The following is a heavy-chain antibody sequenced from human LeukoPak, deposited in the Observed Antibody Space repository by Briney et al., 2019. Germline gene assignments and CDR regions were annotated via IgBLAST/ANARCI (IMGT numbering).Heavy chain of an antibody. J-gene: IGHJ4*02. CDR1: GVSISSDDYY. CDR3: ARVTAVVTQPVDY. CDR2: IYYSGNS. Sequence: SQTLSLTCFVSGVSISSDDYYWSWVRQPPGGGLEWIGYIYYSGNSYYNPSLKSRVTISIDTSKNQFSLKVSSVTAADTAVYYCARVTAVVTQPVDYWGQGTLVTVSS. D-gene: IGHD4-23*01. V-gene: IGHV4-30-4*01.